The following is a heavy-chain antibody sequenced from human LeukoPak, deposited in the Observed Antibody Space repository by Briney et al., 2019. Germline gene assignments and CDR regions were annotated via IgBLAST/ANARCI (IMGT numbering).Heavy chain of an antibody. CDR3: ARVRPYTIVGVVIKSDFDY. Sequence: ASVKVSCMASGYTFNDYYKQWVRQAPGQGLEWMGWINPNSGGTNYAQKFQGRVTMTRDTSISTAYMELSRLRSVDTAVYYCARVRPYTIVGVVIKSDFDYWGQGTLVTVSS. D-gene: IGHD3-3*01. J-gene: IGHJ4*02. V-gene: IGHV1-2*02. CDR2: INPNSGGT. CDR1: GYTFNDYY.